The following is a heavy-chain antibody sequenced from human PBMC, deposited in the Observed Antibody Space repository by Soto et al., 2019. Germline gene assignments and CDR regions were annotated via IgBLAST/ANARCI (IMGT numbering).Heavy chain of an antibody. V-gene: IGHV1-2*04. CDR1: GYTFTGYY. Sequence: GASVKVSFKASGYTFTGYYMHWVRQAPGQGLEWMGWINPNSGGTNYAQKFQGWVTMTRDTSISTAYMELSRLRSDDTAVYYCARNSYDILTGYYYYGMGVWGQGTTVTVSS. CDR2: INPNSGGT. CDR3: ARNSYDILTGYYYYGMGV. J-gene: IGHJ6*02. D-gene: IGHD3-9*01.